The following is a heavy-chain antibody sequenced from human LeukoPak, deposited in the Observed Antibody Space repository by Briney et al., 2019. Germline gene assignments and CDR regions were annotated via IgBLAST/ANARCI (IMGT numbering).Heavy chain of an antibody. V-gene: IGHV3-15*01. CDR2: IKKKTEGGTT. J-gene: IGHJ4*02. CDR3: TTAVGGTEDFDY. D-gene: IGHD1-26*01. CDR1: GFTFRNAW. Sequence: PGGSLRLSCAASGFTFRNAWMSWVRQAPGKGLEWVGRIKKKTEGGTTDYAAPVKGRFTISRDDSKNTLYLQMNSLKTEDTAVYYCTTAVGGTEDFDYWAREPWSPSPQ.